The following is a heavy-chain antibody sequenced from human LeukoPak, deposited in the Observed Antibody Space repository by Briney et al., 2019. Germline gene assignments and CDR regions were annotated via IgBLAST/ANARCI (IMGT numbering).Heavy chain of an antibody. Sequence: ASVKVSCKASGYTFTGYYMHWARQAPGQGLEWMGWINPNSGGTNYAQKFQGRVTMTRDTSISTAYMELSRLRSDDTAVYYCARDQSDSSGYNLYYYYYMDVWGKGTTVTISS. J-gene: IGHJ6*03. CDR3: ARDQSDSSGYNLYYYYYMDV. V-gene: IGHV1-2*02. CDR1: GYTFTGYY. D-gene: IGHD3-22*01. CDR2: INPNSGGT.